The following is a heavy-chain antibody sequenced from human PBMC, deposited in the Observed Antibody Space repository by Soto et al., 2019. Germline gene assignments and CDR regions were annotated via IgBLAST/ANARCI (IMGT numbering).Heavy chain of an antibody. V-gene: IGHV3-21*01. CDR3: AREADDAFDI. CDR1: GFTFSSYG. CDR2: ISSSSSYI. J-gene: IGHJ3*02. Sequence: PGGSLRLSCAASGFTFSSYGMHWVRQAPGKGLEWVSSISSSSSYIYYADSVKGRFTISRDNAKNSLYLQMNSLRAEDTAVYYCAREADDAFDIWGQGTMVTVSS.